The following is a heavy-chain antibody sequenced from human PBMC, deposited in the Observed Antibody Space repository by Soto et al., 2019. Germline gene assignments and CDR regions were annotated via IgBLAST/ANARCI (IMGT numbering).Heavy chain of an antibody. V-gene: IGHV3-33*01. J-gene: IGHJ4*02. Sequence: GGSLRLSCAASGFTFSSYGMHWVRQAPGKGLEWVAVIWYDGSNKYYADSVKGRFTISRDNSKNTLYLQMNSLRAEDTAVYYCASSDYYGSGSYYRPLDYWGQGTLVTVSS. CDR3: ASSDYYGSGSYYRPLDY. D-gene: IGHD3-10*01. CDR1: GFTFSSYG. CDR2: IWYDGSNK.